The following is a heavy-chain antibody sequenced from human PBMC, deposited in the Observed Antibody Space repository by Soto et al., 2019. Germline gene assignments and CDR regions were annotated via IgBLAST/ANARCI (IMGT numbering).Heavy chain of an antibody. CDR1: GGTFSSYA. Sequence: QVQLVQTGAEVKKPGSSVKVSCKASGGTFSSYAISWVRQAPGQGLEWMGGIIPIFGTANYAQKFQGRVTITADESTSTAYMELSSLRSEDTAVYYCARAPGYCSSTSCSVFDPWGQGTLVTVSS. J-gene: IGHJ5*02. D-gene: IGHD2-2*03. CDR3: ARAPGYCSSTSCSVFDP. CDR2: IIPIFGTA. V-gene: IGHV1-69*01.